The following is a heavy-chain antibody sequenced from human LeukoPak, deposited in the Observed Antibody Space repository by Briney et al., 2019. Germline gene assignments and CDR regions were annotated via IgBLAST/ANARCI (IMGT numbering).Heavy chain of an antibody. CDR1: GYSISSGYY. J-gene: IGHJ4*02. D-gene: IGHD3-22*01. CDR3: ARHGLMEYYYDSSGYYPSYYFDY. CDR2: IYHSGST. V-gene: IGHV4-38-2*01. Sequence: PLETLSLTCAVSGYSISSGYYWGWIRQPPGKGLEWIGSIYHSGSTYYNPSLKRRVTISVDTSKNQFSLKLSSVTAADTAVYYCARHGLMEYYYDSSGYYPSYYFDYWGQATLVAVSS.